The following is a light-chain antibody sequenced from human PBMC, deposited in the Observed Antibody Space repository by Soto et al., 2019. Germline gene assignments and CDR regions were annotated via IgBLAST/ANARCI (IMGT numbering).Light chain of an antibody. Sequence: IVLTQSPGTLSLSPGERASLSCRASQSVSSSYLAWYQQKPGQAPRLLIYGASSRATGIPDRFSGSESGTDFTLTISRLEPEDFAVYYCQQYGSSLYTFGQGTKVDIK. CDR3: QQYGSSLYT. CDR2: GAS. J-gene: IGKJ2*01. V-gene: IGKV3-20*01. CDR1: QSVSSSY.